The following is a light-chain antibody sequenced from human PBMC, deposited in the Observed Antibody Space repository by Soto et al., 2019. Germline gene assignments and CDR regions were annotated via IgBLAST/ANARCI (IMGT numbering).Light chain of an antibody. J-gene: IGLJ1*01. CDR2: DVS. V-gene: IGLV2-14*01. Sequence: QSALTQPASVSGSPGQSITISCTGTSSDVGGYNYVSWYKQHPGKAPKLMIYDVSNRPSGVSNRFSGSKSGNTASLTISGLQAEDEADYYCQSYDSSLSGYVFGTGTKLTVL. CDR1: SSDVGGYNY. CDR3: QSYDSSLSGYV.